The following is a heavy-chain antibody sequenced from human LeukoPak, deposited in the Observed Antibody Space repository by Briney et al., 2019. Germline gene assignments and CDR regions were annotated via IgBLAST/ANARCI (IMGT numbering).Heavy chain of an antibody. Sequence: PPETLSLTCTVSGGSVYRSIYYWGWIRQPPGKGLEWIGSIYYSGSTDYNPSLKSRVTISVDTSKNQFSLKVSSVTAADTAVYYCARVGGVSPARNFDYWGQGILVTVSS. D-gene: IGHD5/OR15-5a*01. CDR1: GGSVYRSIYY. CDR3: ARVGGVSPARNFDY. J-gene: IGHJ4*02. V-gene: IGHV4-39*07. CDR2: IYYSGST.